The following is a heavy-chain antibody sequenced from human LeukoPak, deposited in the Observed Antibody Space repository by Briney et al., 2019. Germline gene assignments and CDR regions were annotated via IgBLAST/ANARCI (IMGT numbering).Heavy chain of an antibody. CDR1: GYSFTIYW. CDR3: ARQAISGSYFGSAFDI. CDR2: IYPGDSDS. V-gene: IGHV5-51*01. J-gene: IGHJ3*02. Sequence: GESLKISCKGSGYSFTIYWIAWVRQMPGKGLEWMGIIYPGDSDSRYSPSFQGQVTFSADKSISTAYLQWSSLKASDTAMYYCARQAISGSYFGSAFDIWGQGTMVTVSS. D-gene: IGHD1-26*01.